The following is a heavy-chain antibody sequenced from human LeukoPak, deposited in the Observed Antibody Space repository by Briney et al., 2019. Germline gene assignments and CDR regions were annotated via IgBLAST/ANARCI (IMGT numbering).Heavy chain of an antibody. CDR2: ISGGSATI. CDR3: ATTYDFWKFDY. Sequence: GGSLRLSCAASGFTFPNYAMNWVRQAPGKGLEWVSGISGGSATIYYADSVKGRFTISRDNSKNTLYLQMNSLRAEDTAVYYRATTYDFWKFDYWGQGTLVTVSS. D-gene: IGHD3-3*01. CDR1: GFTFPNYA. J-gene: IGHJ4*02. V-gene: IGHV3-23*01.